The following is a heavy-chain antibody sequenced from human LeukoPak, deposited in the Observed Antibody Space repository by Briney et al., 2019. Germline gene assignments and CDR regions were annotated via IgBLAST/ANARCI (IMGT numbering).Heavy chain of an antibody. D-gene: IGHD2-15*01. CDR3: ARLDVGYYFDY. J-gene: IGHJ4*02. Sequence: SETLSLTCTVSGGSISSYYWSWIRQPPGKGLEWIGYIYYSGSTNYNPSLKSRVTISVDTSKNQFSLKLSSVTAADTAVYYCARLDVGYYFDYWGQGTLVTVSS. CDR2: IYYSGST. CDR1: GGSISSYY. V-gene: IGHV4-59*01.